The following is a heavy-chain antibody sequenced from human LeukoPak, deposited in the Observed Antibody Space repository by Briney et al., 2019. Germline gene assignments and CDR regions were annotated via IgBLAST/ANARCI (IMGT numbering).Heavy chain of an antibody. CDR1: GFTFSDYA. D-gene: IGHD2-2*01. CDR3: ARGPALYCTSSSCLGGVD. V-gene: IGHV3-21*01. CDR2: NSSWSSYI. J-gene: IGHJ4*02. Sequence: SGGSLRLSCAAWGFTFSDYAMKWVRQAPGKGVEWVSYNSSWSSYIFYADWVRGRYNFSRENAKDSLFVQIRCERHEDTAVYYCARGPALYCTSSSCLGGVDWGQGTLVSACS.